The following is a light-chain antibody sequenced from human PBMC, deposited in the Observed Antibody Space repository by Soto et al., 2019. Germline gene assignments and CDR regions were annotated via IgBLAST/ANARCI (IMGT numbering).Light chain of an antibody. CDR3: QHYVRLPWT. CDR1: QSVSSSY. CDR2: SSS. V-gene: IGKV3-20*01. J-gene: IGKJ1*01. Sequence: EIVLTQSPGTLSLSPGERATLSCRASQSVSSSYLAWYQQKPGQAPRLLIYSSSTRATGIPDRFSGGGPGTDFTLTISKLEPEDFAVYYCQHYVRLPWTFGQGTKVDIK.